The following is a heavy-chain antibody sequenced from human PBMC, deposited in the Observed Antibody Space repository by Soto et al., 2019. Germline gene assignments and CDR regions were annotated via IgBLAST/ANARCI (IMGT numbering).Heavy chain of an antibody. CDR2: MNPNSGNT. CDR3: ARKRYYDFWSGYHDAFDI. Sequence: ASVKVSCKASGYTFTSYDMNWVRQATGQGLEWMGWMNPNSGNTGYAQKFQGRVTMTRNTSISTAYMELSSLRSEDTAVYYCARKRYYDFWSGYHDAFDIWGQGTMVTVSS. CDR1: GYTFTSYD. V-gene: IGHV1-8*01. D-gene: IGHD3-3*01. J-gene: IGHJ3*02.